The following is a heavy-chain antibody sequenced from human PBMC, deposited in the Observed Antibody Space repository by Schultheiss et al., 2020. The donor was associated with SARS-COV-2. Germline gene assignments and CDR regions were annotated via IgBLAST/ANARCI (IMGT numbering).Heavy chain of an antibody. D-gene: IGHD6-6*01. V-gene: IGHV4-61*01. CDR2: IYYNKTT. CDR1: GGSVSSGSYY. Sequence: SETLSLPCTVSGGSVSSGSYYWSWIRQPPGKGLEWIGHIYYNKTTNYNPSLKSRLTMSVDTSKNQFSLKLSSVTAADTAVYYCARGDSTSFDRGWDWGQGTLVTVSS. J-gene: IGHJ4*02. CDR3: ARGDSTSFDRGWD.